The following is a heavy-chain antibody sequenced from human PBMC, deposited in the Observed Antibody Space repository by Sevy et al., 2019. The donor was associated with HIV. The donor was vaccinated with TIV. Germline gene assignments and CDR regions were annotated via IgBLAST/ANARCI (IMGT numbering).Heavy chain of an antibody. D-gene: IGHD5-12*01. CDR1: GGSISRFY. J-gene: IGHJ6*02. CDR2: VYSSGKT. CDR3: AREADGYNYVAEY. Sequence: SETLSLTCTVSGGSISRFYWSWIRQPAGKGLEWIGRVYSSGKTKYHPSLKSRVTMSVDTSKNQFSLKLNSVTAADTAVYYCAREADGYNYVAEYWGQGTTVTVSS. V-gene: IGHV4-4*07.